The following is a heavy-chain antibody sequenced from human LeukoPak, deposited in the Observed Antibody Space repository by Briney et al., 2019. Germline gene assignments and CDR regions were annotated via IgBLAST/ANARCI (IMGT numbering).Heavy chain of an antibody. CDR3: ARDRSGSSGYYSSFDY. CDR2: LYTSGST. D-gene: IGHD3-22*01. V-gene: IGHV4-4*07. J-gene: IGHJ4*02. CDR1: GDSISSYY. Sequence: PSETLSLTCNVSGDSISSYYWSCIRQPAGKGLEWIGRLYTSGSTNHNPSLKSRITMSVDTSKNQFSLKLSSVTAADTAVYYCARDRSGSSGYYSSFDYWGQGILVTVSS.